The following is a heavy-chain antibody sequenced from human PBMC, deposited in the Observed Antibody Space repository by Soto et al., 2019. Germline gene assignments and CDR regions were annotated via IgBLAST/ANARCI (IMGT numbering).Heavy chain of an antibody. Sequence: PSETLSLTCAVSGGSISSGGYSWSWIRQPPGKGLEWIGYIYYSGSTYYNPSLKSRVTISVDRSKNQFSLKLSSVTAADTAVYYCARGMTTVTTLDYWGQGTVVTVAS. V-gene: IGHV4-30-2*01. D-gene: IGHD4-17*01. CDR3: ARGMTTVTTLDY. CDR1: GGSISSGGYS. CDR2: IYYSGST. J-gene: IGHJ4*02.